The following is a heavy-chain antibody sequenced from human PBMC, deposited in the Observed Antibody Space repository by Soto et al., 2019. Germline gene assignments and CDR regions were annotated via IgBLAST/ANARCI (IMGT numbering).Heavy chain of an antibody. V-gene: IGHV3-23*01. Sequence: GGSLRLSCAASGFTFSSYAMSWVRQAPGKGLEWVSAISGSGGSTYYADSVKGRFTISRDNSKNTLYLQMNSLRAEDTAVYYCAKVLGRQWLVANFDYWGQGTLVTVSS. CDR1: GFTFSSYA. CDR3: AKVLGRQWLVANFDY. D-gene: IGHD6-19*01. J-gene: IGHJ4*02. CDR2: ISGSGGST.